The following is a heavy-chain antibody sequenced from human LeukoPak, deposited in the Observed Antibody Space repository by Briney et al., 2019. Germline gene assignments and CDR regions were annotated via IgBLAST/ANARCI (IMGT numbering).Heavy chain of an antibody. J-gene: IGHJ6*03. V-gene: IGHV4-4*07. Sequence: PSETLSLTCTVSGGSISSYYWSWIRQPAGKGLEWIGRIYTSGSTNYNPSLKSRVTMSVDTSKNQFSLKLSSVTAADTAVYYCARWARACSSTSCYTGYYYYYMDVWGKGTTVTVSS. D-gene: IGHD2-2*02. CDR3: ARWARACSSTSCYTGYYYYYMDV. CDR2: IYTSGST. CDR1: GGSISSYY.